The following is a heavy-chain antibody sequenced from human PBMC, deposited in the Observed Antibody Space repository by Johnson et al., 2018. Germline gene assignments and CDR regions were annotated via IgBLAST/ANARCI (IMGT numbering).Heavy chain of an antibody. Sequence: QVQLVESGAEVKKLGSSVKVSCKASGGTFSNYAISWVRQAPGQGLEWMGGIIPIFGTTNYAQKFQGKVTITADESTSTAYMELSSLRSEDTAVYYCARGPFSYYDTNSYYCDSWGQGTLVTVSS. CDR1: GGTFSNYA. D-gene: IGHD3-22*01. CDR3: ARGPFSYYDTNSYYCDS. CDR2: IIPIFGTT. J-gene: IGHJ4*02. V-gene: IGHV1-69*01.